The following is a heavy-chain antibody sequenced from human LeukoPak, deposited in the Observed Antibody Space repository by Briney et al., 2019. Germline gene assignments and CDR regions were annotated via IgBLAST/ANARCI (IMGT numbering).Heavy chain of an antibody. D-gene: IGHD3-16*01. CDR3: ARHLGVGGSPIADGY. Sequence: GGSLRLSCAASGFTFSSYSMNWVRQAPGKGLEWVSSISSSSSYIYYADSVKGRFTISRDNAKNSLYLQMNSLRAEDTAVYYCARHLGVGGSPIADGYWGQGTLVTVSS. CDR1: GFTFSSYS. J-gene: IGHJ4*02. V-gene: IGHV3-21*01. CDR2: ISSSSSYI.